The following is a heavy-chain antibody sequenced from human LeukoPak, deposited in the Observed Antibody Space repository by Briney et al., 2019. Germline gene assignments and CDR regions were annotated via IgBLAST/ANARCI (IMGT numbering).Heavy chain of an antibody. CDR1: GGSISSSSFY. D-gene: IGHD1-1*01. J-gene: IGHJ6*03. CDR2: IYYSGST. V-gene: IGHV4-39*07. CDR3: ARADWKYYYYYYMDV. Sequence: SETLSLTCTVVSGGSISSSSFYWGWIRQPPGKGLEWIGSIYYSGSTYYNPSLKSRVTISVDTSKNQFSLKLSSVTAADTAVYYCARADWKYYYYYYMDVWGKGTTVTVSS.